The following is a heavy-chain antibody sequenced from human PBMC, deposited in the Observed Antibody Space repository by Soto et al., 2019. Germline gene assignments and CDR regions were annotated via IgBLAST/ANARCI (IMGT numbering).Heavy chain of an antibody. CDR3: ARTDRDFYGLDV. CDR1: GFTFRNYD. J-gene: IGHJ6*02. CDR2: ISAAGDP. V-gene: IGHV3-13*05. Sequence: EVQLVESGGGLVQPGGSLRLSCEASGFTFRNYDMHWVRQGTGKGLEWVSGISAAGDPDYADSVEGRFTISRENAQNSFFLQMNSLRFGATDVYYCARTDRDFYGLDVWGHGTTVIVSS.